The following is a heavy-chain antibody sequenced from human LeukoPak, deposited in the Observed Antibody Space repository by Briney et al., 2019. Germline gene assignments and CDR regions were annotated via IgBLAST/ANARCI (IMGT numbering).Heavy chain of an antibody. CDR2: IYTSGST. J-gene: IGHJ5*02. CDR1: GGSMSSYY. Sequence: PSETLSLTCTVSGGSMSSYYWSWIRQPAGKGLEWIGRIYTSGSTNYNPSLKSRVTMSVDTSKNQFSLKLSSVTAADTAVYYCAREPAPFYCSSTSCSSVWFDPWGQGTLVTVSS. CDR3: AREPAPFYCSSTSCSSVWFDP. D-gene: IGHD2-2*01. V-gene: IGHV4-4*07.